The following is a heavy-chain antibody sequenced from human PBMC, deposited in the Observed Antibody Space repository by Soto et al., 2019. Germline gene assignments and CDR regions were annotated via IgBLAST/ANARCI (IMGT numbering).Heavy chain of an antibody. D-gene: IGHD3-22*01. Sequence: ASVKLYCNASGYTLIMYYIHWMRQAPGQGLEWMGLINSSGGSTTYAQKFQGRVTMTRDTSTSTVYMDLSSLRSEDTAVYYCARSPYSSGYYYAIDYWGQGTQVTVSS. V-gene: IGHV1-46*01. CDR2: INSSGGST. J-gene: IGHJ4*02. CDR3: ARSPYSSGYYYAIDY. CDR1: GYTLIMYY.